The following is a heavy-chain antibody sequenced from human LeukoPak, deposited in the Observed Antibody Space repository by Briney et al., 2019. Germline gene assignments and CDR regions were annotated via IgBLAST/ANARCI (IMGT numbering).Heavy chain of an antibody. CDR1: GGSISSGTFY. V-gene: IGHV4-39*02. CDR3: LRFGSGSYQNIFEY. CDR2: INHSGST. D-gene: IGHD3-10*01. Sequence: SETLSLTCTVSGGSISSGTFYWGWVRQPPGKGPEWIVRINHSGSTYCNPSLRSRVTMSVDTSKKPFSLKLSPVTAADTAVYFCLRFGSGSYQNIFEYWGHGTLVTVSS. J-gene: IGHJ4*01.